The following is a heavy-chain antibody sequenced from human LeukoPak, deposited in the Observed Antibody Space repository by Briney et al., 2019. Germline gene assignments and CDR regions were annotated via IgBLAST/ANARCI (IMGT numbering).Heavy chain of an antibody. CDR1: GGSISSGGYY. CDR3: ARHFLRESLVPTAIELVYNWFDP. Sequence: SETLSLTCTVSGGSISSGGYYWSWIRQPPGKGLEWIGYIYHSGSTYYNPSLKSRVTISVDTSKNQFSLKLSSVTAADTAVYYCARHFLRESLVPTAIELVYNWFDPWGQGTLVTVSS. D-gene: IGHD2-2*01. J-gene: IGHJ5*02. CDR2: IYHSGST. V-gene: IGHV4-30-2*01.